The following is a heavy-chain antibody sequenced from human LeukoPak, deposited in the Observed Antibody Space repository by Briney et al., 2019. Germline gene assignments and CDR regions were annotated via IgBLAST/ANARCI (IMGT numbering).Heavy chain of an antibody. J-gene: IGHJ5*02. CDR2: IYYSGST. D-gene: IGHD2-2*01. CDR3: ARAQDIVVVPADGGWFDP. CDR1: GGSISSGGYY. Sequence: PSETLSLTCTVSGGSISSGGYYWSWIRQHPGKGLEWIGYIYYSGSTYYNPSLKSRVTISVDTSKNQFSLKLSSVTAADTAVYYCARAQDIVVVPADGGWFDPWGQGTLVTVSS. V-gene: IGHV4-31*03.